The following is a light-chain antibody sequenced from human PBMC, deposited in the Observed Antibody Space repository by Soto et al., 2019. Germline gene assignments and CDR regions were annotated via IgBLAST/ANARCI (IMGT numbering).Light chain of an antibody. CDR1: SSDVGSYNL. Sequence: QSALTQPASVSGSPGQSITISCTGTSSDVGSYNLVSWYQHHPGKAPQLMIYEVSKRPSGVSNRFSGSKSGNTASLTISGLQAEDEAYYFCCSYARSSPYVFATGTKVTVL. CDR3: CSYARSSPYV. V-gene: IGLV2-23*02. CDR2: EVS. J-gene: IGLJ1*01.